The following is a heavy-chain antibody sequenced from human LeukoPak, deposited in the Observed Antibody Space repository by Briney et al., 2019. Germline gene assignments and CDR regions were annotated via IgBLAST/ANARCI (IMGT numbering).Heavy chain of an antibody. Sequence: GGSLRLSCAASGFTFSTYTMNWVRQAPGKGLEWVASISSSSTYISYADSVKGRFTISRDNAESSLYLQMSSLRAEDTAVYYCAKAGPGGGLIVKVYYFDYWGQGTLVTVSS. CDR2: ISSSSTYI. J-gene: IGHJ4*02. V-gene: IGHV3-21*01. D-gene: IGHD3-16*02. CDR3: AKAGPGGGLIVKVYYFDY. CDR1: GFTFSTYT.